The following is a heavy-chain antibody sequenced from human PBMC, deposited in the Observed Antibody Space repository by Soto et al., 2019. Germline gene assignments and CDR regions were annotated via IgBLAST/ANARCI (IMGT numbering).Heavy chain of an antibody. D-gene: IGHD3-22*01. J-gene: IGHJ6*02. CDR1: GYNFISYW. CDR3: ARPYSSGEDTDV. CDR2: IDPSDSYT. Sequence: XESRKISWKGCGYNFISYWISWVLHMPGKGLEWMGRIDPSDSYTNYSPSFQGHVTISADKSISTAYLQWSSLKASDTAMYYCARPYSSGEDTDVWGQGTTVTVSS. V-gene: IGHV5-10-1*01.